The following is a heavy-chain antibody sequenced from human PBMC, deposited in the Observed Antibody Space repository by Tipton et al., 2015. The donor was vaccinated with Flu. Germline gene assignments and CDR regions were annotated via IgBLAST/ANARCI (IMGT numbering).Heavy chain of an antibody. D-gene: IGHD3-10*01. CDR2: FSAYNGNG. CDR3: ARGEFPARTIDAFDI. Sequence: QLVQSGAEAKKPGASVRVSCKASGYTFNSYGITWVRQAPGQGLEWMGGFSAYNGNGIYAQKFQGRVTMTTDTSTSSAYMELRSLRTDDTAVYYCARGEFPARTIDAFDIWGQGTMVTVSS. CDR1: GYTFNSYG. V-gene: IGHV1-18*01. J-gene: IGHJ3*02.